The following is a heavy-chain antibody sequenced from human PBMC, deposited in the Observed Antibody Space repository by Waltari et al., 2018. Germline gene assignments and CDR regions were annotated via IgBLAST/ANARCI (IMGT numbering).Heavy chain of an antibody. CDR3: ATLGAYLGAFEV. CDR2: IYAGGGS. Sequence: EVQLVETGGALLLPGGSLRLPWGASEFISRTNYMAWVRQAPGKGLEWVSVIYAGGGSDSADSVRGRFTISRDNSKNTLYLEMNALIPDDTAVYYCATLGAYLGAFEVWGRGTMVTVSS. V-gene: IGHV3-53*02. J-gene: IGHJ3*01. CDR1: EFISRTNY. D-gene: IGHD3-16*01.